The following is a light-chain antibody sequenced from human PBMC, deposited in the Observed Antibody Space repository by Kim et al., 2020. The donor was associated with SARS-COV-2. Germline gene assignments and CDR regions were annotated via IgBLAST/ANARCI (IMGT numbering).Light chain of an antibody. Sequence: GQSITISCTGTSSDVGSYTLVSWYQQHPGKAPKLMIYEVSKRPSGVSNRFSGSKSGNTASLTISGLQAEDEADYYCCSYAGSSSLVFGTGTKVTVL. CDR3: CSYAGSSSLV. CDR2: EVS. CDR1: SSDVGSYTL. J-gene: IGLJ1*01. V-gene: IGLV2-23*02.